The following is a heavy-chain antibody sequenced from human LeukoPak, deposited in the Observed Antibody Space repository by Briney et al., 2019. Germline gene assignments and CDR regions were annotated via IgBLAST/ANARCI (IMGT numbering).Heavy chain of an antibody. V-gene: IGHV1-18*01. J-gene: IGHJ4*02. D-gene: IGHD3-10*01. CDR3: ARDSVDSSGTYYNDSPDY. CDR2: ISGNNDNP. CDR1: GYTFSNFG. Sequence: ASVKVSCKASGYTFSNFGISWVRQAPGQGLEWMGWISGNNDNPNYGQKFQGRLTVTTDSSTSTAYMELRSLRSDDTAVYYCARDSVDSSGTYYNDSPDYWGQGTLVTVSS.